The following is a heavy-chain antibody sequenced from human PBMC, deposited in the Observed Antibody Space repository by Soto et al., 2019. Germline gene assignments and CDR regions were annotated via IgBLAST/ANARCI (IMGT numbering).Heavy chain of an antibody. J-gene: IGHJ6*03. CDR2: IIPILGIA. Sequence: QVQLVQSGAEVKKPGSSVKVSCKASGGTFSSYTISWVRQAPGQGLEWMGRIIPILGIANYAQKFQGRVTSAGVNATSTAYRVLSSVGSEDTAVEYCAREGSKYDILTGYLPEDQDHDYCYMDVGGKGTTVTVSS. CDR1: GGTFSSYT. V-gene: IGHV1-69*08. CDR3: AREGSKYDILTGYLPEDQDHDYCYMDV. D-gene: IGHD3-9*01.